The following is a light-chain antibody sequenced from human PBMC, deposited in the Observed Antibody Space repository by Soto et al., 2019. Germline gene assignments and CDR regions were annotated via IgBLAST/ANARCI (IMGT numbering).Light chain of an antibody. CDR3: QQHSHWPPWT. V-gene: IGKV3-11*01. J-gene: IGKJ1*01. Sequence: EVVLTQSPATLSFSPGERATLSCRASENVRTFVDWYQQKPGQAPRLLIHGASNRATGIPARFSGSGSGTDFTLTISNLEPEDFAVYYCQQHSHWPPWTFGQGNRVEI. CDR2: GAS. CDR1: ENVRTF.